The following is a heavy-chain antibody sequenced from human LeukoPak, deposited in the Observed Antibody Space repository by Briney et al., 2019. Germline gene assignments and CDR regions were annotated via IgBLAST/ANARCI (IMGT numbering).Heavy chain of an antibody. J-gene: IGHJ2*01. D-gene: IGHD1-1*01. Sequence: SETLSLTCTVSGGPISSYYWSWIRQPPGKGLEWIGYIYYSGSTNYNPSLKSRVTISVDTSKNQFSLKLSSVTAADTAVYYCAGKYSPTWYFDLWGRGTLVTVSS. CDR2: IYYSGST. CDR3: AGKYSPTWYFDL. CDR1: GGPISSYY. V-gene: IGHV4-59*01.